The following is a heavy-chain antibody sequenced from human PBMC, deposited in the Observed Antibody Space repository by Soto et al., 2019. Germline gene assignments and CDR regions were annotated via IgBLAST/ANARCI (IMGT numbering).Heavy chain of an antibody. CDR2: IFSNDEK. D-gene: IGHD5-12*01. J-gene: IGHJ4*02. V-gene: IGHV2-26*01. Sequence: QVTLKESGPVLVKPTETLTLTCTVSGFSLGDARVGVNWIRQPPGKALEWLAHIFSNDEKSCSTSLKSRLTVAKDTSKTQVSVTMTTMDPVDTATCYGARIDRGDRGGYVVIYSDYWGQGTLFTVSS. CDR3: ARIDRGDRGGYVVIYSDY. CDR1: GFSLGDARVG.